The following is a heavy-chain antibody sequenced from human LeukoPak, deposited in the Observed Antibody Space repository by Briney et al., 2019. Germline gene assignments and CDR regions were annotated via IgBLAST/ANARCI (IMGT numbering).Heavy chain of an antibody. CDR3: AKTVSGSYSYQGGDY. CDR1: GFTFSSYA. Sequence: GGSLRLSCAASGFTFSSYAMTWVRQAPGKGLEWVSAISGSGGSAYYADSVKGRFTISRDNSKNTLYLQMNSLRAEDTAVYYCAKTVSGSYSYQGGDYWGQGTLVTVSS. J-gene: IGHJ4*02. D-gene: IGHD3-10*01. V-gene: IGHV3-23*01. CDR2: ISGSGGSA.